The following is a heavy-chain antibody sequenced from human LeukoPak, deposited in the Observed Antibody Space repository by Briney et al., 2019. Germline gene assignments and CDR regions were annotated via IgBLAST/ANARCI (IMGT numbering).Heavy chain of an antibody. CDR1: GGSISSYY. CDR2: IYYSGST. CDR3: ARDHYGSGIV. J-gene: IGHJ4*02. D-gene: IGHD3-10*01. Sequence: SETLSLTCTVSGGSISSYYWSWIRQPPGKGLEWIGYIYYSGSTNYNPSLKSRVTISVDTSKNQFSLKLSSVTAADTAVYFCARDHYGSGIVWGQGTLVTVSS. V-gene: IGHV4-59*12.